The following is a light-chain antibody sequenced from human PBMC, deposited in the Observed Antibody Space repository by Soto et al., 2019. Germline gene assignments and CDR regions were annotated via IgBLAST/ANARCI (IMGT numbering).Light chain of an antibody. CDR1: SSDVGGYNY. Sequence: SALTQPRSVSGSPGQSVTISCTGTSSDVGGYNYVSWYQQHPGKAPELMIYDVSKRPSGVPDRFSGSKSGNTASLTISGLQAEDEADYYCCSYAGSYTWVFGGGTKVTVL. CDR3: CSYAGSYTWV. CDR2: DVS. V-gene: IGLV2-11*01. J-gene: IGLJ3*02.